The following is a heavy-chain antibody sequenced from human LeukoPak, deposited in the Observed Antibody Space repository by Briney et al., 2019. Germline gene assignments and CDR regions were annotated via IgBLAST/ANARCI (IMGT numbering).Heavy chain of an antibody. CDR1: GFTFSSYA. J-gene: IGHJ4*02. CDR3: AKAPIYDSWSGSYYFDY. CDR2: ISGSGGST. V-gene: IGHV3-23*01. D-gene: IGHD3-3*01. Sequence: GGSLRLSCAASGFTFSSYAMSWVRQAPGKGLEWVSAISGSGGSTYYADSVKGRFTISRDNSKNTLYLQMNSLRAEDTAVYCCAKAPIYDSWSGSYYFDYWGQGTLVTVSS.